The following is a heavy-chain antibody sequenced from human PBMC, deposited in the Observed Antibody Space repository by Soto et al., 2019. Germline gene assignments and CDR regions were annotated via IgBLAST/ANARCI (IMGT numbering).Heavy chain of an antibody. CDR3: ARDTILIVGATKVPFDY. D-gene: IGHD1-26*01. V-gene: IGHV3-48*02. Sequence: GGSLRLSCAASGFTFSSYSMNWVRQAPGKGLEWVSYISSSSSTIYYADSVKGRFTISRDNAKNSLYLQMNSLRDEDTAVYYCARDTILIVGATKVPFDYWGQGTLVTVSS. CDR1: GFTFSSYS. CDR2: ISSSSSTI. J-gene: IGHJ4*02.